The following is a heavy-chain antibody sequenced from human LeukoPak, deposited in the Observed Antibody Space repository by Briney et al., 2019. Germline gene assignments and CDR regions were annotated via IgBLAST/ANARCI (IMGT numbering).Heavy chain of an antibody. CDR2: ISSSSSYI. V-gene: IGHV3-21*01. Sequence: GSLRLSCAASGFTFSSYSMNWVRQAPGKGLEWVPSISSSSSYIYYADSVKGRFTISRDNAKNSLYLQMNSLRAEDTAVYYCARGYYYDSSGYFPFDYWGQGTLVTVSS. CDR3: ARGYYYDSSGYFPFDY. CDR1: GFTFSSYS. D-gene: IGHD3-22*01. J-gene: IGHJ4*02.